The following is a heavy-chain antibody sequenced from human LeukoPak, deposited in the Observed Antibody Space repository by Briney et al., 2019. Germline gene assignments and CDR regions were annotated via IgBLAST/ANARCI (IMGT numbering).Heavy chain of an antibody. J-gene: IGHJ4*02. Sequence: PGGSLRLSCAVSGITLSNFAMSWVRQAPGKGLEWVSTISATGGRTDYADSVKGRFTISRDNSKNTLSLQMNSLRAEDTAMYYCAQDPAGVVINWGQGSLVTVSS. D-gene: IGHD3-3*01. V-gene: IGHV3-23*01. CDR1: GITLSNFA. CDR3: AQDPAGVVIN. CDR2: ISATGGRT.